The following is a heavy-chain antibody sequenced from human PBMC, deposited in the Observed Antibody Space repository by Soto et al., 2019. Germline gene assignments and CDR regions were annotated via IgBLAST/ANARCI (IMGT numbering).Heavy chain of an antibody. V-gene: IGHV3-23*01. J-gene: IGHJ4*02. CDR1: GFAFSSYA. Sequence: PGGSLRLSCAASGFAFSSYAMSWVRQAPGKGLEWVSSISGSTSGTYYADAVKGRFTISRDNSNDTLYLQMNSLSAEDTAVYYCAKDRGFTDPFDYWGQGALVTVSS. D-gene: IGHD3-10*01. CDR3: AKDRGFTDPFDY. CDR2: ISGSTSGT.